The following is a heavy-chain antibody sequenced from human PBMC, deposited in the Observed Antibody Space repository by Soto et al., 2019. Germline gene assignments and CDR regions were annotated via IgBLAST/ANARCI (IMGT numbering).Heavy chain of an antibody. J-gene: IGHJ5*02. Sequence: LRLSCAASGFTFSSYGMHWVRQAPGKGLEWVAVIWYDGSNKYYADSVKGRFTISRDNSKNTLYLQMNSLRAEDTAMYFCAKGKSKGDIDWFDPWGEGSLVTVSS. D-gene: IGHD3-10*01. CDR2: IWYDGSNK. CDR1: GFTFSSYG. V-gene: IGHV3-33*06. CDR3: AKGKSKGDIDWFDP.